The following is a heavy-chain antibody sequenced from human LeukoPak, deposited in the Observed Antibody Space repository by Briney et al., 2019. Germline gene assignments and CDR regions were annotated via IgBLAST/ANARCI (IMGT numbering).Heavy chain of an antibody. CDR2: IIPILGIA. D-gene: IGHD5-18*01. CDR1: GGTFSSYA. V-gene: IGHV1-69*04. Sequence: SVKVSCKASGGTFSSYAISWVRQAPGQGLEWMGRIIPILGIANYAQKFQGRVTITADKSTSTAYMELSSLRSEDTAVYYCARVASYGRAYYFGYWGQGTLVTVSS. CDR3: ARVASYGRAYYFGY. J-gene: IGHJ4*02.